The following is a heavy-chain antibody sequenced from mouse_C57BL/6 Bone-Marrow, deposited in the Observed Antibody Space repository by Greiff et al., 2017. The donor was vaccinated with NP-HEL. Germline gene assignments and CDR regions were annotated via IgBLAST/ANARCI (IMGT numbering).Heavy chain of an antibody. CDR2: IDPSDSYT. Sequence: VQLQQPGAELVRPGTSVELSCKASGYTFTSYWMHWVKQRPGQGLEWIGVIDPSDSYTNYNQKFKGKATLTVDTSSSTAYMQLSSLTSEDSAVYYCARRWEGYWGQGTTLTVSS. D-gene: IGHD1-1*02. CDR3: ARRWEGY. CDR1: GYTFTSYW. V-gene: IGHV1-59*01. J-gene: IGHJ2*01.